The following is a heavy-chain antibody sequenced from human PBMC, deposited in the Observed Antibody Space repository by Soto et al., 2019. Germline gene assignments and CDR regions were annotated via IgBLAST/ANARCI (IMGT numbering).Heavy chain of an antibody. J-gene: IGHJ4*02. CDR1: GGAFSSYS. D-gene: IGHD3-22*01. CDR2: IIPIFGTP. CDR3: ARDAEVKYDSIGSSLHY. Sequence: QVQLVQSGAEVKKPGSSVKVSCKASGGAFSSYSINWVRQAPGQGLEWMGGIIPIFGTPNYAQKFQGRVTITADESTSTAYMELSSLKSADTAVYYCARDAEVKYDSIGSSLHYWGQGTLVTVSS. V-gene: IGHV1-69*01.